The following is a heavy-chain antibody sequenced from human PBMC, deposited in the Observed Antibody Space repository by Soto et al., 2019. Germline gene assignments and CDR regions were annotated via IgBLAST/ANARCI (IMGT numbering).Heavy chain of an antibody. D-gene: IGHD2-15*01. Sequence: EVQLVESGGGLIQPGGSLRLSCAASGFTVSSNYMSWVRQAPGKGLEWVSVIYSGGSTYCADSVKGRFTISRDNSKNTLYLQMNSLRAEDTAVYYCASLTTPNLYWYFDLWGRGTLVTVSS. V-gene: IGHV3-53*01. CDR3: ASLTTPNLYWYFDL. J-gene: IGHJ2*01. CDR2: IYSGGST. CDR1: GFTVSSNY.